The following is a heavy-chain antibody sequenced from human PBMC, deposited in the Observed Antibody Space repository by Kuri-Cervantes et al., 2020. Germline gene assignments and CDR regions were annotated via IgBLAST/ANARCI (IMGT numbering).Heavy chain of an antibody. CDR2: IKQDGSEK. CDR3: AKDRLVYWELTDGLDY. J-gene: IGHJ4*02. Sequence: GESLKISCAASGFTFSSYWMSWVRQAPGKGLEWVANIKQDGSEKYYVDSVKGRFTISRDNAKNSLYLQMNSLRAEDTAVYYCAKDRLVYWELTDGLDYWGQGTLVTVSS. CDR1: GFTFSSYW. V-gene: IGHV3-7*01. D-gene: IGHD1-26*01.